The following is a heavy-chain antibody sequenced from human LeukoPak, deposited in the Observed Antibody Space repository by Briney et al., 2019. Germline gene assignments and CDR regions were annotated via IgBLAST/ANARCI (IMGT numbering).Heavy chain of an antibody. Sequence: SETLSLTCTVSGGSISSGGYYWSWIRQPPGKGLEWIGEINHSGSTNYNPSLKSRVTISVDTSKNQFSLKLSSVTAADTAVYYCARGYYDSTYYFDYWGQGTLVTVSS. J-gene: IGHJ4*02. CDR2: INHSGST. V-gene: IGHV4-39*07. CDR3: ARGYYDSTYYFDY. D-gene: IGHD3-22*01. CDR1: GGSISSGGYY.